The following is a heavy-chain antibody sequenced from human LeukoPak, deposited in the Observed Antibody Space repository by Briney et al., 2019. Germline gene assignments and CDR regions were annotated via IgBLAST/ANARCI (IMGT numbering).Heavy chain of an antibody. CDR1: DFTFTNFE. Sequence: GGSLRLSCTDSDFTFTNFEMNWVRQAPGKGLEWVANIKQDGSEKHYVDSVKGRFTISRDNAKNSLYLQMNSLRAEDTAVYYCARDAFSYYYYYMDVWGKGTTVTVSS. V-gene: IGHV3-7*01. J-gene: IGHJ6*03. CDR2: IKQDGSEK. CDR3: ARDAFSYYYYYMDV.